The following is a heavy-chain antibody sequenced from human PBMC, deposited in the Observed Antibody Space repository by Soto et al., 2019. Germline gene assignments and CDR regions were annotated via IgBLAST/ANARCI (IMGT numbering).Heavy chain of an antibody. Sequence: QALLVESGGGVVRPGRSLRLSCAASGFTFSDYVMHWVRQAPGKGLEWVAIIWSHGSHIFYAESVKGRFTISRDNSMNTLYLQMNSLRAEDTAVYYCARVSDILTAYYMGNAGAMDVWGQGTTVTVS. V-gene: IGHV3-33*01. CDR3: ARVSDILTAYYMGNAGAMDV. J-gene: IGHJ6*02. CDR1: GFTFSDYV. D-gene: IGHD3-9*01. CDR2: IWSHGSHI.